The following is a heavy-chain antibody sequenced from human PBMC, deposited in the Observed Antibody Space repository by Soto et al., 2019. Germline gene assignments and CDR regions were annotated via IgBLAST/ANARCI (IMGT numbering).Heavy chain of an antibody. CDR2: IYHGGST. Sequence: QVQLQESGPGLVEPSQTLSLTCTVSGGSISSGDYFWSWIRQPPGEGLEWIGHIYHGGSTYNNPSLKTRVAISVDTSKNQSSLNLNSVTAADTAVYYCAGGLSGDKVDYWGQGTLVTVSA. V-gene: IGHV4-30-4*01. D-gene: IGHD7-27*01. J-gene: IGHJ4*02. CDR1: GGSISSGDYF. CDR3: AGGLSGDKVDY.